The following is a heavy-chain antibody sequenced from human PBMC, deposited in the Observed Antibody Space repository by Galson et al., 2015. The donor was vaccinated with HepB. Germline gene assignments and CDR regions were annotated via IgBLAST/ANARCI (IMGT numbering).Heavy chain of an antibody. D-gene: IGHD3-10*01. Sequence: SVKVSCKVSGYTLTELSMHWVRQAPGKGPEYMGGLDRQDGETIYAQKFQGRVTMTEDTSTDTAYMELSSLRSEDTAVYYCATDRLGELLLDYWGQGILVTVSS. V-gene: IGHV1-24*01. CDR1: GYTLTELS. CDR3: ATDRLGELLLDY. CDR2: LDRQDGET. J-gene: IGHJ4*02.